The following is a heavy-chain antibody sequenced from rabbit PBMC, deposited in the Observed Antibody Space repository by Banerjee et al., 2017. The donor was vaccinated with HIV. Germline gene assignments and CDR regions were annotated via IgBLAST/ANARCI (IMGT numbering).Heavy chain of an antibody. CDR3: ARGSAAMTMVITGFYFNL. D-gene: IGHD2-1*01. CDR2: IDTSDGDT. Sequence: LEESGGGLVKPGGTLTLTCTVSGFSFSSNWICWVRQAPGKGLEWIACIDTSDGDTDYASWAKGRFTISKTSSTTVTLQMTSLTAADTATYFCARGSAAMTMVITGFYFNLWGQGTLVTVS. CDR1: GFSFSSNW. J-gene: IGHJ4*01. V-gene: IGHV1S45*01.